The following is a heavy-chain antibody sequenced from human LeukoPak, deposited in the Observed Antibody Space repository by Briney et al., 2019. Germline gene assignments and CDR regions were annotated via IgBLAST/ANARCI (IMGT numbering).Heavy chain of an antibody. Sequence: PGGSLRLSCAASGFTFSSYWMSWVRQAPGKGLEWVANIKQDGSEKYYVDSVKGRFTISRDNAKNSLYLQMNSLRAEDTAVYYCARGPYYYDSSGYSYGYFQHWGQGTLVTVSP. CDR1: GFTFSSYW. D-gene: IGHD3-22*01. CDR3: ARGPYYYDSSGYSYGYFQH. V-gene: IGHV3-7*04. CDR2: IKQDGSEK. J-gene: IGHJ1*01.